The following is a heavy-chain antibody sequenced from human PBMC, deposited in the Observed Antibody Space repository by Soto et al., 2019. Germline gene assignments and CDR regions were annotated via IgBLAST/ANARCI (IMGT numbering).Heavy chain of an antibody. CDR1: GFTFSSYS. CDR2: ISSSSSYI. V-gene: IGHV3-21*01. D-gene: IGHD2-2*01. Sequence: PGGSLRLSCAASGFTFSSYSMNWVRQAPGKGLEWVSSISSSSSYIYYADSVKGRFTISRDNAKNSLYLQMNSLRAEDTAVYYCARDGSTSRGIDYWGQGTLVTVSS. J-gene: IGHJ4*02. CDR3: ARDGSTSRGIDY.